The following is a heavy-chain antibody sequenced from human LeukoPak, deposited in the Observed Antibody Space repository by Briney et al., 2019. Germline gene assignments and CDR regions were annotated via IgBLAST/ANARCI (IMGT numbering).Heavy chain of an antibody. D-gene: IGHD1-26*01. V-gene: IGHV4-59*01. Sequence: SETLSLTYTVSGGSISSYYWSWIRQPPGKGLEWIGYIYYSGSTNYNPSLKSRVTISVDTSKNQFSLKLSSVTAADTAVYYCARGYSGSYGRFDYWGQGTLVTVSS. CDR2: IYYSGST. CDR1: GGSISSYY. J-gene: IGHJ4*02. CDR3: ARGYSGSYGRFDY.